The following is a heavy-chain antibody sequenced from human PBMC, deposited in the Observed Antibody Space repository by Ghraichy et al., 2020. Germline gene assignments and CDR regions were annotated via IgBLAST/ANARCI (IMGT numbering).Heavy chain of an antibody. D-gene: IGHD2-15*01. CDR2: IKQGGSEK. Sequence: GGSLRLSCAASGFTFSSYWMSWVRQAPGKGLEWVANIKQGGSEKYYVDSVKGRFTISRDNAKNSLYLQMNSLRAEDTAVYYCARDRGEYCSGGSCLGVVRFDPWGQGTLVTVSS. CDR3: ARDRGEYCSGGSCLGVVRFDP. J-gene: IGHJ5*02. CDR1: GFTFSSYW. V-gene: IGHV3-7*01.